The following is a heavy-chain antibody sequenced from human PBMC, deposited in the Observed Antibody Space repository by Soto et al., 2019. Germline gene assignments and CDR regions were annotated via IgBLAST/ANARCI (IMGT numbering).Heavy chain of an antibody. V-gene: IGHV3-48*03. CDR2: ISSSGSTI. Sequence: GGSLRLSCAASGFTFSSYEMNWVRQAPGKGLEWVSYISSSGSTIYYADSVKGRFTISRDNAKNSLYLQMNSLRAEDTAVYYCARDYPVRARYYYYYYGMDVWGQGTTVTVSS. CDR3: ARDYPVRARYYYYYYGMDV. CDR1: GFTFSSYE. D-gene: IGHD3-10*01. J-gene: IGHJ6*02.